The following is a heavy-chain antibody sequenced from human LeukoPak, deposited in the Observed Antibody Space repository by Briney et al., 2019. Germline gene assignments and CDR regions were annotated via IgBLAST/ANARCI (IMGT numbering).Heavy chain of an antibody. CDR3: AREGGSSGFAGYFDY. V-gene: IGHV3-53*01. CDR2: IYSGGST. CDR1: GFTVSSNY. Sequence: GGSLRLSCAASGFTVSSNYMSWVRQAPGKGLEWVSVIYSGGSTYYADSVKGRFTISRDNSKNTLYLQMNSLRAEDTAVYYCAREGGSSGFAGYFDYWGQGTLVTVSS. J-gene: IGHJ4*02. D-gene: IGHD3-22*01.